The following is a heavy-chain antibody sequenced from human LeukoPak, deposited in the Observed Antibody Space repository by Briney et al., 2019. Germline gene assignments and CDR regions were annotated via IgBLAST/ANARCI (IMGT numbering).Heavy chain of an antibody. J-gene: IGHJ6*03. V-gene: IGHV3-20*04. CDR3: AREVAAAGRFYYCYMDV. D-gene: IGHD6-13*01. Sequence: RPGGSLRLSCAASGFTFDDYGMSWVRQAPGKGLEWVSGINWNGGSTGYADSVKGRFTISRDNAKNSLYLQMNSLRAEDTALYYCAREVAAAGRFYYCYMDVWGKGTTVTVSS. CDR2: INWNGGST. CDR1: GFTFDDYG.